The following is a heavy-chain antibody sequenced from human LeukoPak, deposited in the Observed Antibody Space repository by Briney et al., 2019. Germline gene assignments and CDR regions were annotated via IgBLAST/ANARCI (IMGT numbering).Heavy chain of an antibody. D-gene: IGHD3-22*01. V-gene: IGHV1-8*01. CDR3: ARGLGSYDSSELTWPMISF. CDR2: MNPNSGDT. CDR1: GYTFTNYE. J-gene: IGHJ4*02. Sequence: ASVKVSCKASGYTFTNYEINWVRQATGHGLEWMGWMNPNSGDTAYAQKFQGRITMTRSTSITTAYMELSGLRSEDTAVYYCARGLGSYDSSELTWPMISFWGQGTQVTVPS.